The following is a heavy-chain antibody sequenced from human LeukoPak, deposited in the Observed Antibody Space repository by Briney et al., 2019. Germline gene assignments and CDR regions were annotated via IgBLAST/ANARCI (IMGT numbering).Heavy chain of an antibody. CDR3: AKLPFSYYYDRAAFDI. Sequence: GGSLRLSCAASGFTFSSYAMSWVRQAPGKGLEWVSAISGSGGSTYYADSVKGRFTISRDNSKNTLYLQMNSLRAEDTAVYYCAKLPFSYYYDRAAFDIWGQGTMVTVSS. D-gene: IGHD3-22*01. CDR1: GFTFSSYA. V-gene: IGHV3-23*01. CDR2: ISGSGGST. J-gene: IGHJ3*02.